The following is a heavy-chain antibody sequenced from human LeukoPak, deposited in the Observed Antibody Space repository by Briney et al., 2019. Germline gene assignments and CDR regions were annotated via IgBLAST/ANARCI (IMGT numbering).Heavy chain of an antibody. D-gene: IGHD2-8*02. J-gene: IGHJ4*02. CDR1: GFTFSSYE. CDR2: ISSSGSTI. Sequence: PGGSLRLSCAASGFTFSSYEMTWVRQAPGKGLEWVSYISSSGSTIYYADSVKGRFTISRDNAKNSLYLQMNSLRAEDTAVYYCARGRGYPAGAAGELDYWGQGTLVTVSS. V-gene: IGHV3-48*03. CDR3: ARGRGYPAGAAGELDY.